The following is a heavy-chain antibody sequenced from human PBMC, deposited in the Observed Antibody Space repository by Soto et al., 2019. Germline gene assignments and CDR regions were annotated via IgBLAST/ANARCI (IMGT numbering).Heavy chain of an antibody. CDR2: IIPIFGTA. CDR3: ARVSEDNWNDLYWFDP. CDR1: GGTFSSYA. V-gene: IGHV1-69*13. J-gene: IGHJ5*02. D-gene: IGHD1-1*01. Sequence: SVKVSCKASGGTFSSYAISWVRQAPGQGLEWMGGIIPIFGTANYAQKFQGRVTITADESTSTAYMELSSLRSEDTAVYYCARVSEDNWNDLYWFDPWGQGTLVTVSS.